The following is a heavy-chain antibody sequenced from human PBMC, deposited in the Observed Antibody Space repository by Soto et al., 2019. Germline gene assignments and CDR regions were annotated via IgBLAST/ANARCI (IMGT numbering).Heavy chain of an antibody. CDR3: AREVGHMDV. Sequence: VQLVQSGAEVKKPGASVKVSCKASGYTFTTYGINWVRQAPGQGLEWMGWVSPYNGDTTYAQKVQGRVTMTTDTSTRTAYLELRSLRSDDTAVYYCAREVGHMDVWGQGTTVTVSS. J-gene: IGHJ6*02. CDR1: GYTFTTYG. V-gene: IGHV1-18*04. CDR2: VSPYNGDT. D-gene: IGHD2-2*01.